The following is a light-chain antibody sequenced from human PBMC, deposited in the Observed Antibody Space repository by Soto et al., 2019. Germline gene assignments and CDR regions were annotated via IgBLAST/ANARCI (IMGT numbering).Light chain of an antibody. V-gene: IGKV4-1*01. Sequence: DIVMTQSPDSLAVSLGERATINCKSSQSVLYSSNQKNYLAWYHQKPGQPPKLLISWASTRESGVPDRFSGGGSGTDFTLTISSLQAEDVAVYYCQQYYGTPLTFGGGTKVEIK. CDR3: QQYYGTPLT. CDR1: QSVLYSSNQKNY. CDR2: WAS. J-gene: IGKJ4*01.